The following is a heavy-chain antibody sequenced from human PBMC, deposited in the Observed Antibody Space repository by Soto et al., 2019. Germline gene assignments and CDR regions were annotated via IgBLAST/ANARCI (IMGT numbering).Heavy chain of an antibody. CDR1: GGSITTTTSHY. V-gene: IGHV4-39*01. CDR3: ARQRRITTCHADY. Sequence: QLQLQESGPGLVKPSETLSLICTVSGGSITTTTSHYWGWIRQPPGKGLEWIGNIYYSGSTDYNPSLKSRATISVDPSKNQFSLRLSSVTAADTAVYYCARQRRITTCHADYWGQGTLVTVSP. CDR2: IYYSGST. J-gene: IGHJ4*02.